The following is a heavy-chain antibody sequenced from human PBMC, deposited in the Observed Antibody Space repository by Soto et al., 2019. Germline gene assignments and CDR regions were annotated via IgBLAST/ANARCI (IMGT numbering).Heavy chain of an antibody. CDR3: AHRHQDIVVVPAANNWFDP. CDR2: IYWDDDK. CDR1: GFSLSTSGVG. V-gene: IGHV2-5*02. Sequence: QITLKESGPPLVKPTQTLTLTCTFSGFSLSTSGVGVGWIRQPPGKALEWLALIYWDDDKRYSPSLKSRLTITKDTSKNQVVLTMTNMDPVDTATYYCAHRHQDIVVVPAANNWFDPWGQGTLVTVSS. D-gene: IGHD2-2*01. J-gene: IGHJ5*02.